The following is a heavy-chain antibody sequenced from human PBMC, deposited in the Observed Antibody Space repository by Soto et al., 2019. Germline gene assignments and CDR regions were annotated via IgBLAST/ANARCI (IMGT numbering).Heavy chain of an antibody. J-gene: IGHJ5*02. CDR1: GGTFSSYT. Sequence: ASVKVSCKASGGTFSSYTISWVRQAPGQGLEWMGRIIPILGIANYAQKFQGRVTITADKSTSTAYMELSSLRSEDTAVYYCARGYCSSTSCSPHAWFDPWGQGTLVTVSS. V-gene: IGHV1-69*02. D-gene: IGHD2-2*01. CDR3: ARGYCSSTSCSPHAWFDP. CDR2: IIPILGIA.